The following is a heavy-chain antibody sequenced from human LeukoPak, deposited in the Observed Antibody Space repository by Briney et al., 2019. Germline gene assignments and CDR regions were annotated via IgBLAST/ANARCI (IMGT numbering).Heavy chain of an antibody. D-gene: IGHD4-17*01. J-gene: IGHJ5*02. Sequence: GGSLRLSCAASGFTFSSYEMNWVRQAPGKGLEWVSYISTTGNTIYYADSVKGRFTISRDNAKNSLYLQMNSLGAEDTAVYYCARDGTVTAGPFDPWGGGTLVTVSS. V-gene: IGHV3-48*03. CDR2: ISTTGNTI. CDR1: GFTFSSYE. CDR3: ARDGTVTAGPFDP.